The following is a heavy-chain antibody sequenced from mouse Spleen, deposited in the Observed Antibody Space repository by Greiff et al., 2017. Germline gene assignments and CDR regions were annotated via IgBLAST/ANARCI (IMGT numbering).Heavy chain of an antibody. V-gene: IGHV5-17*01. J-gene: IGHJ4*01. CDR2: ISSGSSTI. CDR1: GFTFSDYG. CDR3: ARLGDLYAMDY. D-gene: IGHD3-3*01. Sequence: EVKLVESGGGLVKPGGSLKLSCAASGFTFSDYGMHWVRQAPEKGLEWVAYISSGSSTIYYADTVKGRFTISRDNAKNTLFLQMTSLRSEDTAMYYCARLGDLYAMDYWGQGTSVTVSS.